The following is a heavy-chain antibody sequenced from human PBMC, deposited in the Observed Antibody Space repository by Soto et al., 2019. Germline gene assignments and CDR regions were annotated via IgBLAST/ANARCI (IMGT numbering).Heavy chain of an antibody. V-gene: IGHV1-18*01. Sequence: ASVKVSCKASGYTFTSYGISWVRQAPGQGLEWMGWISAYNGNTNYAQKLQGRVTMTTDTSTSTAYKELRSLRSDDTAVYYCARDQDPYSSGWYGGDYWGQGTLVTVSS. CDR2: ISAYNGNT. J-gene: IGHJ4*02. CDR1: GYTFTSYG. D-gene: IGHD6-19*01. CDR3: ARDQDPYSSGWYGGDY.